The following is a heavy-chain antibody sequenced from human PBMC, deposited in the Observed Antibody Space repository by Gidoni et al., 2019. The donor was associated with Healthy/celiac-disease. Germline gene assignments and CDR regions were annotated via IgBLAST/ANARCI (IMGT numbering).Heavy chain of an antibody. Sequence: QVTLKESGPVLVKPTETLTLTCPFSGFSLRHARIGVSWIRQPPGKALEWLAHIFSNDEKSYSTSLKSRLTISKDTSKSQVVLTMTNMDPVDTATYYCARTFSLSTRIPNYWYFDLWGRGTLVTVSS. V-gene: IGHV2-26*01. J-gene: IGHJ2*01. CDR3: ARTFSLSTRIPNYWYFDL. CDR1: GFSLRHARIG. CDR2: IFSNDEK. D-gene: IGHD2-2*01.